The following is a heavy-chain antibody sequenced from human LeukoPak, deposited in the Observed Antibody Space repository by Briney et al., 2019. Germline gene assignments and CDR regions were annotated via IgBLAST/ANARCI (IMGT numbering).Heavy chain of an antibody. CDR1: GFTFSSYE. CDR2: IRSSGRSI. Sequence: GGSLSLSCAASGFTFSSYEMNWVRQAPGKGLEWVSYIRSSGRSIYYADSVKGRFTISRDNSKNTLYLQMNTLRVEDTAVYYCAKDTVSVSYVGNWFDSWGQGTLVTVSS. V-gene: IGHV3-48*03. J-gene: IGHJ5*01. CDR3: AKDTVSVSYVGNWFDS. D-gene: IGHD6-19*01.